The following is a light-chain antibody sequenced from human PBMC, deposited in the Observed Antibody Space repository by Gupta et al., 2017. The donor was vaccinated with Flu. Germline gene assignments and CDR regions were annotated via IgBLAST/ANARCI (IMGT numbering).Light chain of an antibody. J-gene: IGLJ2*01. Sequence: QSALTQPASVYGSPGQSITISCTGTSSDVGGYNYVSWYQQHPGQAPELMIYEVSNRPSGVSNRFSGSKSGNTAALTISGLQAEDEADYYCSSDTSSSTPVVFGGGTKLTVL. CDR1: SSDVGGYNY. V-gene: IGLV2-14*01. CDR2: EVS. CDR3: SSDTSSSTPVV.